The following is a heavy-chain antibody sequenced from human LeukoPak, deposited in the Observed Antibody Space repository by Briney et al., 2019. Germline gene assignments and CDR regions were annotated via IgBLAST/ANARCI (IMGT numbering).Heavy chain of an antibody. Sequence: KPSETLSLTCTGSGASISSHNWSWIRQSPGKGLEWIGHIFYSGSTNYNPSLKSRGTISVDTSKNQFSLNLTSVTAADTAVYYCARGARYSDYCGQGSLVTASS. CDR1: GASISSHN. J-gene: IGHJ4*02. V-gene: IGHV4-59*11. D-gene: IGHD6-6*01. CDR3: ARGARYSDY. CDR2: IFYSGST.